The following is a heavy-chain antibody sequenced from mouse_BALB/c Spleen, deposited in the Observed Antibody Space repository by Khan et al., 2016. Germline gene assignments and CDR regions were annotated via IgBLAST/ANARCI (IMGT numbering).Heavy chain of an antibody. CDR1: GYSITSDYA. CDR2: IRYSGST. J-gene: IGHJ1*01. Sequence: EVKLLESGPGLVKPSQSLSLTCTVTGYSITSDYAWNWIRQFPGNKLEWMGYIRYSGSTTYNPSLKSRISITRDTSKNKFFLQLYSVTTEDTATXSCTRSPAATRYFDVWGAGTTVTISS. V-gene: IGHV3-2*02. D-gene: IGHD1-2*01. CDR3: TRSPAATRYFDV.